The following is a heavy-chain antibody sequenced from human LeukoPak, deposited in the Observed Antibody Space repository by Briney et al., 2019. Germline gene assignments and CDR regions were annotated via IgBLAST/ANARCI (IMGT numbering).Heavy chain of an antibody. CDR1: GFNFSSYW. D-gene: IGHD2-15*01. V-gene: IGHV3-7*01. CDR2: INQDRREK. CDR3: ARESTRYCSGGSCYSSSSFDY. J-gene: IGHJ4*02. Sequence: GGSLRLSCAASGFNFSSYWMSWVRQAPGKGLEWVANINQDRREKYYVDSVKGRFTISRDNAKNSLFLRMNGLRAEDTAVYYCARESTRYCSGGSCYSSSSFDYWGQGTLVTVSS.